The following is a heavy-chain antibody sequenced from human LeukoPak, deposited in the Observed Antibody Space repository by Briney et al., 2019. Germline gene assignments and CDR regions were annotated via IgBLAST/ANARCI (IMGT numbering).Heavy chain of an antibody. D-gene: IGHD3-16*01. J-gene: IGHJ6*02. Sequence: ASVKVSCKASGYTFTSYDINWVRQATGQGLEWMGWMNPNSGNTGYAQKFQGRVTMTRNTSISTAYMELSRLRSEDTAVYYCARSGGVYYYYGMDVWGQGTTVTVSS. CDR2: MNPNSGNT. CDR1: GYTFTSYD. V-gene: IGHV1-8*01. CDR3: ARSGGVYYYYGMDV.